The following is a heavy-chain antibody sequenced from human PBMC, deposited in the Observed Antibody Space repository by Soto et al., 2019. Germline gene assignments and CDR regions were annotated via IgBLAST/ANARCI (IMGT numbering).Heavy chain of an antibody. Sequence: QVQLVQSGAEVKKPGSSVKVSCKASGGTFSSYAISWVRQAPGQGLEWMGGIIPIFGTANYAQKFQGRVTITADESTSTAYMELSSLRTEDTAVYYCARDFEYSYGFDGYSDAFDIWGQGTMVTVSS. J-gene: IGHJ3*02. CDR3: ARDFEYSYGFDGYSDAFDI. V-gene: IGHV1-69*01. D-gene: IGHD5-18*01. CDR1: GGTFSSYA. CDR2: IIPIFGTA.